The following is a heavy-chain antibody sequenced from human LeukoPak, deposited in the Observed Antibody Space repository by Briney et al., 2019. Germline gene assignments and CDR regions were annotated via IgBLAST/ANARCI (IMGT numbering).Heavy chain of an antibody. J-gene: IGHJ4*02. Sequence: SETLSLTCTVSGYSISSGYYWGWIRPPPGKGLEWIGSIYHSGSTYYNPSLKSRVTISVDTSKNQFSLKLSSVTAADTAVYYCARLEQLVQLDYWGQGTLVTVSS. CDR1: GYSISSGYY. D-gene: IGHD6-13*01. CDR3: ARLEQLVQLDY. V-gene: IGHV4-38-2*02. CDR2: IYHSGST.